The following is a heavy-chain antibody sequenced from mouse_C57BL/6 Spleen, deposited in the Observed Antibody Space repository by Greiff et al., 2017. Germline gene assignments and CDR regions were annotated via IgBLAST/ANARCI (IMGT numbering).Heavy chain of an antibody. CDR3: ARLDGYYVYFDY. V-gene: IGHV1-55*01. CDR2: IYPGSGST. D-gene: IGHD2-3*01. CDR1: GYTFTSYW. Sequence: QVQLQQPGAELVKPGASVKMSCKASGYTFTSYWITWVKQRPGQGLEWIGDIYPGSGSTNYNEKFKSKATLTVDTSSSTAYMQLSSLTSEDSAVYYCARLDGYYVYFDYWGQGTTLTVSS. J-gene: IGHJ2*01.